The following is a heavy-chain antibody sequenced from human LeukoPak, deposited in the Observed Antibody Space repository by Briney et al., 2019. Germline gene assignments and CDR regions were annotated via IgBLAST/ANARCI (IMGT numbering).Heavy chain of an antibody. V-gene: IGHV4-4*02. CDR1: GASVSRNW. CDR3: ARVGHDL. J-gene: IGHJ2*01. CDR2: IHHSGGT. Sequence: SETLSLTCTVSGASVSRNWWSWVRQPPGKGLEWIGEIHHSGGTNYNPSLKSRVTMSLDNSNNHFSLKLSSVTAADTAVYYCARVGHDLWGRGTLVTVSS.